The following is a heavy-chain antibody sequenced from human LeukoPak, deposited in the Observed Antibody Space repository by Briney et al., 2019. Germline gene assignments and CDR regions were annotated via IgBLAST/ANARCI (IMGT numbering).Heavy chain of an antibody. CDR1: GYSFTSYW. Sequence: GESLKISCKGSGYSFTSYWIAWVRQMPGKGLEWMGSIYPGDSKIRYRPPFQGQIIISADRSISTAYLQWSSLKASDTAIYFCARMIGLGEVSPYFDYWGQGTLVTVSS. D-gene: IGHD3-16*02. V-gene: IGHV5-51*01. CDR3: ARMIGLGEVSPYFDY. J-gene: IGHJ4*02. CDR2: IYPGDSKI.